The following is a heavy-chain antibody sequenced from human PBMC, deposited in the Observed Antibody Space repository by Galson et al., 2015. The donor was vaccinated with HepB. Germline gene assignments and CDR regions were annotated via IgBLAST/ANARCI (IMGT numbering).Heavy chain of an antibody. J-gene: IGHJ4*02. D-gene: IGHD3-3*01. V-gene: IGHV3-30*18. CDR3: AKGDNTIFGVVIYYFDY. Sequence: SLRLSCAASGFTFSSYGMHWVRQAPGKGLEWVAVISYDGSSKYYADSVKGRFTISRDNSKNTLYLQMNSLRAEDTAVYYCAKGDNTIFGVVIYYFDYWGQGTLVTVSS. CDR2: ISYDGSSK. CDR1: GFTFSSYG.